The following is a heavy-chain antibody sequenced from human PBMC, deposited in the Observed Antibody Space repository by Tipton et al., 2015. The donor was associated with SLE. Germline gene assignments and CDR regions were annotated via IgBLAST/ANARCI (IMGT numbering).Heavy chain of an antibody. Sequence: TLSLTCTVSGGSINSGSYYWSWIRQAAGKGLEWIGRIYASGSTSSNPSLKSRVTISVDTSRNQFSLKLSSLSAADTAVYYCARGRDRSGYQIHGFDYWGQGTLVTVSS. CDR1: GGSINSGSYY. V-gene: IGHV4-61*02. CDR3: ARGRDRSGYQIHGFDY. J-gene: IGHJ4*02. D-gene: IGHD3-22*01. CDR2: IYASGST.